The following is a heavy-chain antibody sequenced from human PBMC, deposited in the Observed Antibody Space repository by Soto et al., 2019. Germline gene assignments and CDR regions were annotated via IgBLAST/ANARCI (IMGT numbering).Heavy chain of an antibody. Sequence: SETLSLTCTVSGGSISNYYWNWIRQPAGKGLEWLGRIYTSGSTNYNPSLKSRVTMSVDTSKNQFSLKLSSVTAADTAVYYCARDVQSGYTYGYDWIDPWGQGALVTVSS. CDR2: IYTSGST. D-gene: IGHD5-18*01. J-gene: IGHJ5*02. V-gene: IGHV4-4*07. CDR1: GGSISNYY. CDR3: ARDVQSGYTYGYDWIDP.